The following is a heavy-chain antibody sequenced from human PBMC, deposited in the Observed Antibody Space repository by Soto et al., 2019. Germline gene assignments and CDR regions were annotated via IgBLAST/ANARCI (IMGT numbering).Heavy chain of an antibody. J-gene: IGHJ5*02. V-gene: IGHV3-33*01. Sequence: VGSLRLSCAVSGFTFSSYGMHWVRQAPGKGLEWLAVTWYDGDNKYYADSVKGRFTISRDNSRNTLFLQMNSLRVEDTAVYYCARGDGSGSYYNPVNWFDPWGQGTLVTVSS. CDR2: TWYDGDNK. D-gene: IGHD3-10*01. CDR1: GFTFSSYG. CDR3: ARGDGSGSYYNPVNWFDP.